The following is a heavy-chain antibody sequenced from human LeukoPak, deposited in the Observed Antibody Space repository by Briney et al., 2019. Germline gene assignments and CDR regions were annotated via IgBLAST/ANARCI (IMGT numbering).Heavy chain of an antibody. CDR2: IIPILGIA. V-gene: IGHV1-69*04. Sequence: ASVKVSCKPSGGTYISYAISWVRQAPGQGLEWMGRIIPILGIANYAQKLQGRVTITADKSTRTGYKELSSLRSEETAVYYCARGPQVVAATLDYWGQGTLVTVSS. CDR3: ARGPQVVAATLDY. D-gene: IGHD2-15*01. CDR1: GGTYISYA. J-gene: IGHJ4*02.